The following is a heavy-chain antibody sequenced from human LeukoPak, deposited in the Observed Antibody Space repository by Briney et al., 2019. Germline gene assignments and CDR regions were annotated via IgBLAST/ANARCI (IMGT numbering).Heavy chain of an antibody. V-gene: IGHV3-53*04. CDR2: IYSGGST. Sequence: GGSLRLSCAASGFTVSSNYMSWVRQAPGKGLEWVSVIYSGGSTYYADSVKGRFTISRHNSKNMLYLQMNSLRAEDTAVYYCARANMVHDAFDIWGQGTMVTVSS. CDR1: GFTVSSNY. J-gene: IGHJ3*02. D-gene: IGHD3-10*01. CDR3: ARANMVHDAFDI.